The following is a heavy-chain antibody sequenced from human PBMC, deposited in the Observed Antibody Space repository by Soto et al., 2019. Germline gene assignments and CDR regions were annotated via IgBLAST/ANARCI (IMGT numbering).Heavy chain of an antibody. V-gene: IGHV1-2*06. D-gene: IGHD2-2*01. CDR3: ARERYQVISDGMDV. Sequence: ASVKVSCKASGYTFTGYYVHWVREAPGQGLEWMGRINPETGATSYAQKFQGRVTLSRDTSINTAYLELSSLRFDDAAVYFCARERYQVISDGMDVWGQGTTVTVSS. CDR1: GYTFTGYY. J-gene: IGHJ6*02. CDR2: INPETGAT.